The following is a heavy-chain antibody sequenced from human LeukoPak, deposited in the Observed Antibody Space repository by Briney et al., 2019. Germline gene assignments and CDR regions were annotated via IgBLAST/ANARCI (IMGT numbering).Heavy chain of an antibody. Sequence: PGGSLRLSCAASGFTFSASAMHCVRHASGKGLEWVGRIRSKANSYATAYAASVKGRFTISRDDSKNTAYLQMNSLKTEDTAVYYCTRRWEYCSSTSCQNFDYWGQGTLVTVSS. CDR1: GFTFSASA. V-gene: IGHV3-73*01. D-gene: IGHD2-2*01. CDR3: TRRWEYCSSTSCQNFDY. J-gene: IGHJ4*02. CDR2: IRSKANSYAT.